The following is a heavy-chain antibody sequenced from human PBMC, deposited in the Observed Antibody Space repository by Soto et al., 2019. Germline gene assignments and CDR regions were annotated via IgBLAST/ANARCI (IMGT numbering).Heavy chain of an antibody. CDR2: IIPTSGHI. J-gene: IGHJ4*02. V-gene: IGHV3-11*06. D-gene: IGHD4-4*01. CDR3: ARLPYSAYNRHFDY. CDR1: GFILSHYN. Sequence: QVQMVESGGGLVKPGGPLRLSCAASGFILSHYNRGWIRQAQGRGLEWVSYIIPTSGHINYADSVKGRFTISRDNARNSLYLQMNSLTADDTAMYYCARLPYSAYNRHFDYWGQGTLVTVSS.